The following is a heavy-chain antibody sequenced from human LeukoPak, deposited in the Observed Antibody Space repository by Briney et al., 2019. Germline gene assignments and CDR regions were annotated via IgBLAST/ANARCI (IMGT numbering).Heavy chain of an antibody. J-gene: IGHJ3*02. CDR3: ARHSGGWYYAFDI. CDR2: ISYSGST. CDR1: GGSMSGYY. D-gene: IGHD6-19*01. Sequence: SETLSLTCSVSGGSMSGYYWCWIRQSPGKGLEWIGYISYSGSTNYNPSLKSRVTISSDRSKNQFSLNLSSVTAADTALYYCARHSGGWYYAFDIRGRGTTVSVSS. V-gene: IGHV4-59*08.